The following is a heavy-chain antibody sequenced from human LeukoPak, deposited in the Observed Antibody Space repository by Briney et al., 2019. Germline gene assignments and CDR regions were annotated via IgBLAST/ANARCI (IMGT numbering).Heavy chain of an antibody. J-gene: IGHJ4*02. Sequence: ETLSLTCTVSGGSISSSSYYWGWIRQPPGKGLEWVASIKGDGHDSYYVDSVKGRFIISRDNAKKSLYLQMSGLRAEDTAVYYCVRDYQGYWGQGTLVTVSS. CDR1: GGSISSSSYY. V-gene: IGHV3-7*01. D-gene: IGHD2-2*01. CDR2: IKGDGHDS. CDR3: VRDYQGY.